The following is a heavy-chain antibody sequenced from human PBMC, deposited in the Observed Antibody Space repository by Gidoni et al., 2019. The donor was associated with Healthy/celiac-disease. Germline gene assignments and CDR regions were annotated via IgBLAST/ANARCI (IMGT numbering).Heavy chain of an antibody. J-gene: IGHJ4*02. Sequence: EVQLLESGGGLVQPGGSLRLSCAASAFPFSSYAMSWVRQAPGKGLEWVSAISGSGGSTYYADSVKGRFTISRDNSKNTLYLQMNSLRAEDTAVYYCAKAWFGELLSDFDYWGQGTLVTVSS. D-gene: IGHD3-10*01. V-gene: IGHV3-23*01. CDR3: AKAWFGELLSDFDY. CDR2: ISGSGGST. CDR1: AFPFSSYA.